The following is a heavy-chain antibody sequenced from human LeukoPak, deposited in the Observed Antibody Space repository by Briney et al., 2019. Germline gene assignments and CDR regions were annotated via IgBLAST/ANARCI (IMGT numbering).Heavy chain of an antibody. CDR1: GGTFSSYA. CDR3: ARIGYCSSTSCYTFAYYYGMDV. J-gene: IGHJ6*02. CDR2: IIPIFGTA. V-gene: IGHV1-69*13. Sequence: GASVKVSCKASGGTFSSYAISWVRQAPGQGLEWMGGIIPIFGTANYAQKFQGRVTITADESTSTAYMELSSLRSEDTAVYYCARIGYCSSTSCYTFAYYYGMDVWGQGTTVTVSS. D-gene: IGHD2-2*02.